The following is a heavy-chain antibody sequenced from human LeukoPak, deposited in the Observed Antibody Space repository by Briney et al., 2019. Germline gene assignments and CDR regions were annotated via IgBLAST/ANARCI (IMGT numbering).Heavy chain of an antibody. V-gene: IGHV4-59*01. CDR1: GGSISGYY. J-gene: IGHJ4*02. CDR2: IHYSGST. CDR3: AREGTFSSGWYVIDY. D-gene: IGHD6-19*01. Sequence: SETLSLTCTVSGGSISGYYWSWIRQPPGKGLEWIGYIHYSGSTNYNPSLKSRVTISVDTSKDQFSLKLSSVTAADTAVYYCAREGTFSSGWYVIDYWGQGTLVTVSS.